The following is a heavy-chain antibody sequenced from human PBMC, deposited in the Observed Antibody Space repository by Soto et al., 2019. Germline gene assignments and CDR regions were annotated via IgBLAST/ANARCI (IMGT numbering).Heavy chain of an antibody. D-gene: IGHD5-18*01. CDR1: GYTFTSYA. CDR3: ARLVDTAMVGRYFDL. V-gene: IGHV1-3*01. CDR2: INAGNGNT. Sequence: ASVKVSCKASGYTFTSYAMHWVRQAPGQRLEWMGWINAGNGNTKYSQKFQGRVTITRDTSASTAYMELSSLRSEDTAVYYCARLVDTAMVGRYFDLWGRGTLVTV. J-gene: IGHJ2*01.